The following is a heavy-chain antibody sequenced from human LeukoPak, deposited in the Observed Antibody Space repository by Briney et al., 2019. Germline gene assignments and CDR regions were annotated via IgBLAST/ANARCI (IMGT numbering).Heavy chain of an antibody. D-gene: IGHD3/OR15-3a*01. CDR2: IKTDGSIT. Sequence: GGSLRLSCAASGFSFSVYWMHWVRQAAGKGPGWVSRIKTDGSITDYADSVKGGFTISRDSSKNTLYLQMNSLGGEDTALYYCAKGRWGLTINNFDLWGQGTMVTVSS. CDR1: GFSFSVYW. CDR3: AKGRWGLTINNFDL. V-gene: IGHV3-74*01. J-gene: IGHJ3*01.